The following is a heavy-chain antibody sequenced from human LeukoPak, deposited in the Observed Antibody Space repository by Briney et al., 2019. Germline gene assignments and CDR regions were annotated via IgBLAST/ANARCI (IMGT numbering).Heavy chain of an antibody. V-gene: IGHV3-74*01. J-gene: IGHJ4*02. Sequence: PGGSLRLSCAASGFTFSSYWMHWDRQAPGKGLVWVSRINSDGSSTSYADSVKGRFTISRDNAKNTLYLQMNSLRAEDTAVYYCASLVITFGDDYWGQGTLVTVSS. CDR1: GFTFSSYW. CDR3: ASLVITFGDDY. D-gene: IGHD3-16*01. CDR2: INSDGSST.